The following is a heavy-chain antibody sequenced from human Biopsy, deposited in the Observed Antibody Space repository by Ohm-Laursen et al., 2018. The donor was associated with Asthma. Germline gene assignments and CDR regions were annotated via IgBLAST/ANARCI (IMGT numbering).Heavy chain of an antibody. CDR2: INYSGTT. D-gene: IGHD3-22*01. Sequence: SQTLSLTCSVSGGSISSGAYFWSWARQHPGKGPEWIGYINYSGTTYYNPSLKSRVSISIDTSKNQFSLKLSSVTAADTAVYYCARAQDYYDSRGYYRSFDYWGQGTLVTVSS. CDR1: GGSISSGAYF. CDR3: ARAQDYYDSRGYYRSFDY. J-gene: IGHJ4*02. V-gene: IGHV4-31*03.